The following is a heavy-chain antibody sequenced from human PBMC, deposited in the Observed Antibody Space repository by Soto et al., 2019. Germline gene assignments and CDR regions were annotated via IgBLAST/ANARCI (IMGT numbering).Heavy chain of an antibody. J-gene: IGHJ4*02. CDR3: ARVYCSGGSCYSDY. CDR1: GGTFSSYA. Sequence: QVQLVQSGAEVKKPGSSVKVSCKASGGTFSSYAISWVRQAPGQGLEWMGGIIPIFGTANYAQKFQGRVTXXAXEXLSTAYMELSSLRSEDTAVYYCARVYCSGGSCYSDYWGQGTLVTVSS. V-gene: IGHV1-69*12. D-gene: IGHD2-15*01. CDR2: IIPIFGTA.